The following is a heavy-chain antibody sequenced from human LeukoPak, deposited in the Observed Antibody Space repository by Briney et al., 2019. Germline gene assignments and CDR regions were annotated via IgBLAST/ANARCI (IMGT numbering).Heavy chain of an antibody. CDR3: TKVRSAFRFADIGLDS. V-gene: IGHV3-9*01. Sequence: GGPLRISCAASGFTFEDYSIHWVRRAPGRGLEWVSGISWNSANIAYMDSVKSRFTISRDSAKKSLYLPLNSLTPEDTAVYYYTKVRSAFRFADIGLDSWGQGTLVTVSS. CDR1: GFTFEDYS. CDR2: ISWNSANI. J-gene: IGHJ4*02. D-gene: IGHD5-12*01.